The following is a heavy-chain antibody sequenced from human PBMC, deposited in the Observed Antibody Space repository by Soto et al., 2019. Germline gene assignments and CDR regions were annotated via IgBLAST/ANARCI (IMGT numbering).Heavy chain of an antibody. CDR3: ASSGCGGDCLHPEYNWFDP. D-gene: IGHD2-21*02. J-gene: IGHJ5*02. CDR2: INAGNGNT. CDR1: GYTFTSYA. V-gene: IGHV1-3*01. Sequence: ASVTVSCRASGYTFTSYAMHWVRQAPGQRLEWMGWINAGNGNTKYSQKFQGRVTITRDTSASTAYMELSSLRSEDTAVYYCASSGCGGDCLHPEYNWFDPWGQGTLVTVSS.